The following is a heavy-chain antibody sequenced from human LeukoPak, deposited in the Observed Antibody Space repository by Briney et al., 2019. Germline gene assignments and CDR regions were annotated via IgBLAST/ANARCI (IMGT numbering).Heavy chain of an antibody. CDR1: GGSISSYY. J-gene: IGHJ4*02. D-gene: IGHD3-3*01. CDR2: IYYSRST. Sequence: SETLSLTCTVSGGSISSYYWSWIRQPPGKGLEWIGYIYYSRSTNYNPSPKSRVTISVDTSKNQFSLKLSSGTAADTAVYYCARGRSPYLIFGVVIDLFDYWGQGTLVTVSS. V-gene: IGHV4-59*12. CDR3: ARGRSPYLIFGVVIDLFDY.